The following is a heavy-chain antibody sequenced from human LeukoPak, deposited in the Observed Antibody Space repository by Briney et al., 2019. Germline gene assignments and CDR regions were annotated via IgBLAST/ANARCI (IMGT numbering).Heavy chain of an antibody. CDR1: GFTFSSYE. V-gene: IGHV3-48*03. CDR3: ARDPDTAMVTFYYYGMDV. Sequence: GGSLRLSCAASGFTFSSYEMNWVRQAPGKGLEWVSYISSSGSTIYYADSVKGRFTISRDNAKNSLYLQMNSLRAEDTAVCYCARDPDTAMVTFYYYGMDVWGQGTTVTVSS. J-gene: IGHJ6*02. CDR2: ISSSGSTI. D-gene: IGHD5-18*01.